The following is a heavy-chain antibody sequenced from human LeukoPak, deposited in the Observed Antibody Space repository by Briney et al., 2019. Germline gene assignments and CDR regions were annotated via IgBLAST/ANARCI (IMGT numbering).Heavy chain of an antibody. Sequence: PGGSLRLSCAVSGFSFSAYAMNWVRQAPGKGLEWVSTISTSGDSTYYADSVKGRFTISRDNSKNTLYLQMNSLRAEDTAVYYCARDVVLEVAGKPYYYGMDVWGQGTTVTVSS. CDR3: ARDVVLEVAGKPYYYGMDV. D-gene: IGHD6-19*01. V-gene: IGHV3-23*01. CDR1: GFSFSAYA. J-gene: IGHJ6*02. CDR2: ISTSGDST.